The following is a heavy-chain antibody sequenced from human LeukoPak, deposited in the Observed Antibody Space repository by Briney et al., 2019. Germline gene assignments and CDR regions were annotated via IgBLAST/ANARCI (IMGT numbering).Heavy chain of an antibody. V-gene: IGHV4-59*01. CDR2: IYYSGST. D-gene: IGHD4-23*01. J-gene: IGHJ4*02. CDR3: ARSPRWPAGNYFDY. CDR1: GGSLSSYY. Sequence: SETLSLTCTVSGGSLSSYYWSWIRQPPGKGLEWIGYIYYSGSTNYNPSLTSRVTISVDTSKNQFSLKLSSVTAADTAVYYCARSPRWPAGNYFDYWGQGTLVTVSS.